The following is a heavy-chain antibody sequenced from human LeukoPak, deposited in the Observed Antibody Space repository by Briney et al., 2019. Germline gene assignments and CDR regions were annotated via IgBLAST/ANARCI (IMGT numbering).Heavy chain of an antibody. Sequence: SETLSLTCAVYGGSFSDSYWYWIRQPPGKGLEWIGEISHSGSTNYNPSLKSRVTISVDTSKNQFSLKLISVTAADTAVYYCARGLGHLAPGGYWGQGTLVTVSS. J-gene: IGHJ4*02. CDR2: ISHSGST. V-gene: IGHV4-34*01. D-gene: IGHD3-10*01. CDR3: ARGLGHLAPGGY. CDR1: GGSFSDSY.